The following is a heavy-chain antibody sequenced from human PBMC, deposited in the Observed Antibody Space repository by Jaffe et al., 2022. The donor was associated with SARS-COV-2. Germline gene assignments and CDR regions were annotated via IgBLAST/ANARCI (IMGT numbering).Heavy chain of an antibody. J-gene: IGHJ5*02. Sequence: EVQLVESGGGLVQPGGSLRLSCAASGFTFSSYSMNWVRQAPGKGLEWVSYISSSSSTIYYADSVKGRFTISRDNAKNSLYLQMNSLRDEDTAVYYCARDNWYDFWSGYYPYNWFDPWGQGTLVTVSS. V-gene: IGHV3-48*02. CDR1: GFTFSSYS. D-gene: IGHD3-3*01. CDR3: ARDNWYDFWSGYYPYNWFDP. CDR2: ISSSSSTI.